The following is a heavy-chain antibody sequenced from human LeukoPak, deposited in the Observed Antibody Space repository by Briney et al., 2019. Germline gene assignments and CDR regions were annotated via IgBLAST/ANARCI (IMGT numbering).Heavy chain of an antibody. CDR1: GFTFSSYA. V-gene: IGHV3-30-3*01. D-gene: IGHD3/OR15-3a*01. J-gene: IGHJ4*02. CDR2: ISYDGSNK. CDR3: GRGGPHYGLGVGLGY. Sequence: GGSLRLSCAASGFTFSSYAMHWVRQAPGKGLEWVAVISYDGSNKYYADSVKGRFTISRDNSKNTLYLQMNSLRAEDTAVYYCGRGGPHYGLGVGLGYWGQGTLVTVSS.